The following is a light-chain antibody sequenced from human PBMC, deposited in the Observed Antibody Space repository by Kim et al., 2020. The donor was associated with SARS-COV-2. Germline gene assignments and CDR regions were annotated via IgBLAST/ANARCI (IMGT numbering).Light chain of an antibody. J-gene: IGLJ1*01. CDR1: TGAVTSGYY. CDR3: LLYYGGAHV. Sequence: QTVVTQEPSLTVSPGGTVTLTCASSTGAVTSGYYPNWFQQKPGQAPRALICSTSNKHSWTPARFSGSLLGGKAALTLSGVQPEDEAEYYCLLYYGGAHVFGTGTKVTVL. V-gene: IGLV7-43*01. CDR2: STS.